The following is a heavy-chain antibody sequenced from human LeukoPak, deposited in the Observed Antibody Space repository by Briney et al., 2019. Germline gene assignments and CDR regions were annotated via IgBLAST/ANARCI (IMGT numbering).Heavy chain of an antibody. V-gene: IGHV2-5*02. CDR2: IYWDDDK. D-gene: IGHD3-3*01. J-gene: IGHJ4*02. CDR3: ALHSEVGVVNDY. Sequence: SGPTLVNPTQTLTLTCTFSGFSLSTSGVGVGWIRQPPGKTLEWLALIYWDDDKRYSPSLKSRLTITKDTSKNQVVLTMTNMDPVDTATYYCALHSEVGVVNDYWGQGTLVTVSS. CDR1: GFSLSTSGVG.